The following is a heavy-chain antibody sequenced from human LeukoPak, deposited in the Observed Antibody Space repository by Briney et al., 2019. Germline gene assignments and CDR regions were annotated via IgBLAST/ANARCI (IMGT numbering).Heavy chain of an antibody. Sequence: SETLSLTCTVSGGSISSSSYYWGWIRQPPGKGLEWIGSIYYSGSTYYNPSLKSRVTLSVDTSKTQFSLNLSSVTAADTAVYYFSKRQEGKRDFWFDPWGQGTLVTVSS. J-gene: IGHJ5*02. CDR2: IYYSGST. CDR3: SKRQEGKRDFWFDP. CDR1: GGSISSSSYY. V-gene: IGHV4-39*01. D-gene: IGHD1-1*01.